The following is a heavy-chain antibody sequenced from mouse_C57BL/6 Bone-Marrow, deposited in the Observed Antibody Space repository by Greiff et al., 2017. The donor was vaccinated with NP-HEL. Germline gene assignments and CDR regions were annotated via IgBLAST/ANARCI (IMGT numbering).Heavy chain of an antibody. Sequence: EVKLVESVAELVRPGASVKLSCTASGFNITNTYMHWVPQRPEQGLEWIGRIDPANGNTKYAPKFQGKATITADTSSNTAYLQLSSLTSEDTAIYYCARFYGSRRRAMDYWGQGTSVTVSS. D-gene: IGHD1-1*01. CDR2: IDPANGNT. V-gene: IGHV14-3*01. J-gene: IGHJ4*01. CDR3: ARFYGSRRRAMDY. CDR1: GFNITNTY.